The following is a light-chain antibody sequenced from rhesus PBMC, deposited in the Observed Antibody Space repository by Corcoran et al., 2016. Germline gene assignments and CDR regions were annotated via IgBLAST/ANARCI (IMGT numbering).Light chain of an antibody. CDR1: QSVGSY. CDR2: GAS. V-gene: IGKV3-24*04. Sequence: ETVVTQSPATLSLSPGERATLSCRASQSVGSYLAWYQQKPGQAPRLLIYGASRRATGIPVRFSGSGSGTDFTLTISSLVPEDVGVYDCQQNSNLFTFGPGTKLDIK. CDR3: QQNSNLFT. J-gene: IGKJ3*01.